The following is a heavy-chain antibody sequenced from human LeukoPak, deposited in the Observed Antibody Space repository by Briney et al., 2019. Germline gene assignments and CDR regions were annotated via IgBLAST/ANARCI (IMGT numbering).Heavy chain of an antibody. D-gene: IGHD5-18*01. J-gene: IGHJ4*02. Sequence: ASVKVSCKASGGTFSSYGISWVRQAPGQGLEWMGWISAYNGNTNYAQNFQGRVTMTTDTSTSTAYMELRGLRSDDTAVYYCARAGAYIYGFDYWGQGTLVTVSS. V-gene: IGHV1-18*01. CDR3: ARAGAYIYGFDY. CDR1: GGTFSSYG. CDR2: ISAYNGNT.